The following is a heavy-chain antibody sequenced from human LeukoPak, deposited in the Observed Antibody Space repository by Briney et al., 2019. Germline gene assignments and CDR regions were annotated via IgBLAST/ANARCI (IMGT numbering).Heavy chain of an antibody. D-gene: IGHD3-10*01. CDR2: VNPSGSGR. V-gene: IGHV1-46*01. Sequence: ASAKVSCKASGYTFTNYYMHWVRQAPGHGLEWMGIVNPSGSGRTYAQKFQGRVTMTRDTSTSTAYMELSSLTSEDTAVYYCARRITMARGDYYYYMDVWGKGTTVTISS. CDR1: GYTFTNYY. CDR3: ARRITMARGDYYYYMDV. J-gene: IGHJ6*03.